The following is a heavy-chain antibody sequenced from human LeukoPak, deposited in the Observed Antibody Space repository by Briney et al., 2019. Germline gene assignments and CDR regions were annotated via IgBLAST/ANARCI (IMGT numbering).Heavy chain of an antibody. CDR3: ARGGPVGATHFDY. D-gene: IGHD1-26*01. CDR1: GYTFTSYY. V-gene: IGHV1-46*01. J-gene: IGHJ4*02. CDR2: INPSGGST. Sequence: EASVKVSCKASGYTFTSYYMHWVRQAPGQGLEWMGIINPSGGSTSYAQKFQGRVTMTTDTSTSTAYMELRSLRSDDTAVYYCARGGPVGATHFDYWGQGTLVTVSS.